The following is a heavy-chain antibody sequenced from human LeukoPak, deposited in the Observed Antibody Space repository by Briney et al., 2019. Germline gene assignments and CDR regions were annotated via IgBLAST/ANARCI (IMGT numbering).Heavy chain of an antibody. Sequence: GSLILSCAAPGFTFSSYWMSWVRQAPGKGLEWVANIKQDGSEKYYVDSVKGRFTISRDNAKNSLYLQMNSLRAEDTAVYYCARDYDYYYYGMDVWGQGTTVTVAS. CDR3: ARDYDYYYYGMDV. CDR2: IKQDGSEK. V-gene: IGHV3-7*01. D-gene: IGHD3-16*01. J-gene: IGHJ6*02. CDR1: GFTFSSYW.